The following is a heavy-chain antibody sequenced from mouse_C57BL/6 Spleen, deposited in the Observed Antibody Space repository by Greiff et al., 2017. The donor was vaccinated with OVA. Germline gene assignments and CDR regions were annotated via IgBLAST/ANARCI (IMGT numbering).Heavy chain of an antibody. CDR1: GYAFSSSW. D-gene: IGHD2-5*01. J-gene: IGHJ4*01. CDR3: AGYYSNYDAMDY. Sequence: VKVVESGPELVKPGASVKISCKASGYAFSSSWMNWVKQRPGKGLEWIGRIYPGDGDTNYNGKFKGKATLTADKSSSTAYMQLSSLPSEDSAVYFCAGYYSNYDAMDYWGQGTSVTVSS. CDR2: IYPGDGDT. V-gene: IGHV1-82*01.